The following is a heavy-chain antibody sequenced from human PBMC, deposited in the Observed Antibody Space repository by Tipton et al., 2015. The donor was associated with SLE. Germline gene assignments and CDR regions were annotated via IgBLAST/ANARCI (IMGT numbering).Heavy chain of an antibody. D-gene: IGHD2-2*01. J-gene: IGHJ4*02. CDR3: ARRVMDYCGSSSCYLYFDY. CDR2: IDYNGST. CDR1: GGSISSSNW. Sequence: SLRLSCTVSGGSISSSNWWIWVRQPPGKGLEWIGYIDYNGSTNYKASLRSRVTMSVDRSKNQFSLKLSSVTAADTAVYYCARRVMDYCGSSSCYLYFDYWGQGALVTVSS. V-gene: IGHV4-4*02.